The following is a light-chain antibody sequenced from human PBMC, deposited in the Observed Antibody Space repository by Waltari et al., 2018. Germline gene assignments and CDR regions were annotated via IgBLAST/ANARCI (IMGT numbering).Light chain of an antibody. J-gene: IGKJ2*01. CDR2: WAS. CDR1: QSVLYNSNNTNY. Sequence: DFVMTQSPDSLAVSLGERATINCKSSQSVLYNSNNTNYLAWYQQKPGQPPKLLLYWASTRESGVPDRFSGSGSGTDVTLTITSLQAEDVAVYYFQQYYSNPPYTFRQGTKLEIK. V-gene: IGKV4-1*01. CDR3: QQYYSNPPYT.